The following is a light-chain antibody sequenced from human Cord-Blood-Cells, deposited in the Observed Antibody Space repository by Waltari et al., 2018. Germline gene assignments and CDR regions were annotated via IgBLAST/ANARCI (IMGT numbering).Light chain of an antibody. V-gene: IGLV2-14*01. J-gene: IGLJ3*02. CDR2: DVS. Sequence: QSALTRPASVSGPPGQSITISSTGTSTDAGGYNYVSWYQQHPGKAPKLMIYDVSYRPSGVSNRFSGSKSGNTASLTISGLQAEDEADYYCSSYTSSSTLVFGGGTKLTVL. CDR1: STDAGGYNY. CDR3: SSYTSSSTLV.